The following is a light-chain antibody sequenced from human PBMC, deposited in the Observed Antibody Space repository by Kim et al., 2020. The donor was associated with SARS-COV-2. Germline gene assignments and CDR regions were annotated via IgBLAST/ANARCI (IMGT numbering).Light chain of an antibody. J-gene: IGLJ3*02. CDR1: SSNIGSNT. CDR3: AAWDDSLNVNWV. Sequence: GVTISGSGSSSNIGSNTVNWYQQLPGTAPKLLIYSNNQRPSGVPDRFSGSKSGTSASLAISGLQSEDEADYYCAAWDDSLNVNWVFGGGTQLTVL. CDR2: SNN. V-gene: IGLV1-44*01.